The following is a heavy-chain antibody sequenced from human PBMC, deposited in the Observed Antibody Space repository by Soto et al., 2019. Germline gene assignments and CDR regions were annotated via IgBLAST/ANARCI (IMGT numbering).Heavy chain of an antibody. CDR1: GFTFSSYA. J-gene: IGHJ4*02. D-gene: IGHD2-2*01. Sequence: GGSLRLSCAASGFTFSSYAMHWVRQAPGKGLEWVAVISYDGSNKYYAESVKGRFTISRDNSKNTLYLQMNSLRAEDTAVYYCAREPYKDIVVVPAAMSSRGLAFGYWGQGTLVTVSS. V-gene: IGHV3-30-3*01. CDR3: AREPYKDIVVVPAAMSSRGLAFGY. CDR2: ISYDGSNK.